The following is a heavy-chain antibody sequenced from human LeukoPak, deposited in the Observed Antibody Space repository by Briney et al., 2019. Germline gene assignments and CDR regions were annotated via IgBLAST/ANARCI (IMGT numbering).Heavy chain of an antibody. Sequence: GASVKVSCKASGYTFTSYYMHWVRQAPGQGLEWMGIINPSGGSTSYAQKFQGRVTMTRDTSTSTVCMELSSLRSEDTAVYYCARAIAGSGSYYNTTRTWFRTNDYWGQGTLVTVSS. CDR3: ARAIAGSGSYYNTTRTWFRTNDY. D-gene: IGHD3-10*01. CDR1: GYTFTSYY. V-gene: IGHV1-46*01. CDR2: INPSGGST. J-gene: IGHJ4*02.